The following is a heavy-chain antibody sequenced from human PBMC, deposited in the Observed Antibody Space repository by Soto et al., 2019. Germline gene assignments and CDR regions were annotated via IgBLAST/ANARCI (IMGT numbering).Heavy chain of an antibody. CDR1: GGTFSSYA. CDR2: IIPIFGTA. Sequence: QVQLVQSGAEVKKPGSSVKVSCKASGGTFSSYAISWVRQAPGQGLEWMGGIIPIFGTANYAQKFQGRVTITAEESTSTAYMELSSLRPEDTAVYYCASRKREVTSYYYYGMDVWGQGTTVTVSS. V-gene: IGHV1-69*12. CDR3: ASRKREVTSYYYYGMDV. J-gene: IGHJ6*02. D-gene: IGHD2-21*02.